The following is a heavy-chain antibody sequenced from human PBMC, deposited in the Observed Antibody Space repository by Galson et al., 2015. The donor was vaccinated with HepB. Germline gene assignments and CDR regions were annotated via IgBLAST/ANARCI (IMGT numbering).Heavy chain of an antibody. CDR2: ISYDGSNK. V-gene: IGHV3-30-3*01. CDR1: RFTFSSYA. Sequence: SLRLSCAASRFTFSSYAMHWVRQAPGKGLEWVAVISYDGSNKYYADSVKGRFTISRDNSKNTLYLQMNSLRAEDTAVYYCARGAAIGGFDYWGQGTLVTVSS. D-gene: IGHD3-16*01. J-gene: IGHJ4*02. CDR3: ARGAAIGGFDY.